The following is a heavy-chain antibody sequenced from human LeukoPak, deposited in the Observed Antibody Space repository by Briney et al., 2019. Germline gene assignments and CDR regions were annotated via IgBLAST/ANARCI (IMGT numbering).Heavy chain of an antibody. CDR3: ARGGRPDY. D-gene: IGHD1-1*01. CDR1: GFTFSSYW. J-gene: IGHJ4*02. Sequence: PGGSLRLSCAASGFTFSSYWMSWVRQAPGKGLQWVGNIDQNGSEKYYVDSVKGRFTIARDNAKNSMYLQMNSLRAEDTAVYYCARGGRPDYWGQGTLVTVSS. CDR2: IDQNGSEK. V-gene: IGHV3-7*05.